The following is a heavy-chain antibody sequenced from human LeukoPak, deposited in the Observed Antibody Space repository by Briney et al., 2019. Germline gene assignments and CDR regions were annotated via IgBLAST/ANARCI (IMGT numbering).Heavy chain of an antibody. CDR3: AKDRMATITGCFDY. D-gene: IGHD5-24*01. V-gene: IGHV3-30*18. CDR2: ISYDGSNK. Sequence: GRSLRLSCAASGFTFSSYGMHWVRQAPGKGLEWVAVISYDGSNKYYADSVKGRFTISRDNSKNTLYLQMNSLRAEDTAVYYCAKDRMATITGCFDYWGQGTLVTVSS. J-gene: IGHJ4*02. CDR1: GFTFSSYG.